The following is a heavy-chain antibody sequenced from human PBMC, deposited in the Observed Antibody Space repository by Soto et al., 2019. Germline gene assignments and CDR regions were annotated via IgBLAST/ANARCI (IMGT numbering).Heavy chain of an antibody. V-gene: IGHV3-64*01. CDR1: GFTFSSYA. CDR2: ISSNGGST. J-gene: IGHJ4*02. CDR3: ARARLGGLAAIFAAC. Sequence: GGSLRLSCAASGFTFSSYAMHWVRQAPGKGLEYVSAISSNGGSTYYANSVKGRFTISRDNSKNTLYLQMGSLRAEDMAVYYCARARLGGLAAIFAACWGQGT. D-gene: IGHD5-12*01.